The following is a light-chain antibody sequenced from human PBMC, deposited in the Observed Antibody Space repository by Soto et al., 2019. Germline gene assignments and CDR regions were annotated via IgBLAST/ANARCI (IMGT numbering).Light chain of an antibody. V-gene: IGKV3-20*01. J-gene: IGKJ1*01. Sequence: EIVLTQSPGTLSLSPGEGATLSCRASESVASSYLAWYQQIPGQAPRLLIYGASSRATGIPDRFSGSGSGTDFTLTITRLQHEDFEVYYCQQYGRSPWTSGQGTKVDIK. CDR1: ESVASSY. CDR3: QQYGRSPWT. CDR2: GAS.